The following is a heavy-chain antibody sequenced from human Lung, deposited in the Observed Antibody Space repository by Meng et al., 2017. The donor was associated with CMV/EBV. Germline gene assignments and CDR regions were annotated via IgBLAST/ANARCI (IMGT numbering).Heavy chain of an antibody. J-gene: IGHJ4*02. V-gene: IGHV4-4*02. D-gene: IGHD6-19*01. CDR2: IYHSGST. Sequence: QGQLRESGPGSVKPSGTLSLTCVVSGGPISSSNWWSWVRQPPGKGLEWIGEIYHSGSTNYNPSLKSRVTISVDKSKNQFSLKLSSVTAADTAVYYCASFPPPGKQWLVTDYWGQRTLVTVSS. CDR1: GGPISSSNW. CDR3: ASFPPPGKQWLVTDY.